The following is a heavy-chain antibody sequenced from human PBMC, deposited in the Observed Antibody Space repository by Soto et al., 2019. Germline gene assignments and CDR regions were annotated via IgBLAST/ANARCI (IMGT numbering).Heavy chain of an antibody. V-gene: IGHV3-21*01. J-gene: IGHJ6*02. D-gene: IGHD3-3*01. CDR2: ISSSSSYI. CDR1: GFTFSSYS. Sequence: GGSLRLSCAASGFTFSSYSMNWVRQAPGKGLEWVSSISSSSSYIYYADSVKGRFTISRDNAKNSLYLQMNSLRAEDTAVYYCARDLTGLGPGPRFILEWLLYYYYGMDVWGQGTTVAVSS. CDR3: ARDLTGLGPGPRFILEWLLYYYYGMDV.